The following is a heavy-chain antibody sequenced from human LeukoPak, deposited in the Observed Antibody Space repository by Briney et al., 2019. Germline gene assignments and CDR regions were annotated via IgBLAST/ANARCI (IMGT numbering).Heavy chain of an antibody. Sequence: GGSLRLSCAASGFTFSSYWMSWVRQAPGKGLELVANIKQDGSEKYYVDSVKGRFTISRDNAKNSLYLQMNRLRAEDTAVYYCARLRWQQLSRNWFDPWGREPWSPSPQ. D-gene: IGHD6-13*01. CDR2: IKQDGSEK. CDR1: GFTFSSYW. V-gene: IGHV3-7*01. J-gene: IGHJ5*02. CDR3: ARLRWQQLSRNWFDP.